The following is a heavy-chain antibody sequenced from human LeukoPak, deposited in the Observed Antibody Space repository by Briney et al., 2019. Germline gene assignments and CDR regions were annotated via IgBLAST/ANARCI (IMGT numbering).Heavy chain of an antibody. CDR1: GGSFSGYY. V-gene: IGHV4-34*01. Sequence: SETLSLTCAVYGGSFSGYYWSWIRQPPGKGLEWIGEINHSGSTNYNPSLKSRVTISVDTSKSQFSLKLSSVTAADTAVYYCAREKGVVPAAIEFDYWGQGTLVTVSS. CDR3: AREKGVVPAAIEFDY. CDR2: INHSGST. D-gene: IGHD2-2*01. J-gene: IGHJ4*02.